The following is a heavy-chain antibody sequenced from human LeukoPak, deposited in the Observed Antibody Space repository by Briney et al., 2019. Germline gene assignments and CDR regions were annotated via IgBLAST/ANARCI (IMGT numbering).Heavy chain of an antibody. J-gene: IGHJ4*02. CDR2: IYNSGST. V-gene: IGHV4-59*01. Sequence: SETLSLTCTVSGGSISSYYWSWIRQPPGKGLEWIGYIYNSGSTNYNPSLKSRVTISVDTSKNQFSLKLSSVTAADTAVYYCARRPTVTTFFDYWGQGTLVTASS. CDR1: GGSISSYY. CDR3: ARRPTVTTFFDY. D-gene: IGHD4-17*01.